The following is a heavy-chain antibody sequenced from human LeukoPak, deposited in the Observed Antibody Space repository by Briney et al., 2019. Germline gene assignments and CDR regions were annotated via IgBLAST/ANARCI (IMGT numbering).Heavy chain of an antibody. D-gene: IGHD3-9*01. CDR3: ARPMYYDILTGYAI. CDR2: INYSGGT. CDR1: GGSVSSSTYY. V-gene: IGHV4-39*01. J-gene: IGHJ4*02. Sequence: SETLSLTCTVSGGSVSSSTYYWGWIRQPPGKGREWIGSINYSGGTYYNPSLKSRVTISVDTSKNQFSVKLSSVTAADTAVYYCARPMYYDILTGYAIWGQGTLVTVSS.